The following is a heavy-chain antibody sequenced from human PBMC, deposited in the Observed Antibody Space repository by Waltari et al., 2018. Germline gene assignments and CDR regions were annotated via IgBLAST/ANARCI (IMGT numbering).Heavy chain of an antibody. J-gene: IGHJ4*02. D-gene: IGHD1-26*01. Sequence: QVQLQESGPGLVKPSETLSLTCTVSGGSISSYYWSWIRQPPGKGLEWIGYIYYRGSTNYNPSLKSRVTISVDTSKNQFSLKLSSVTAADTAVYYCARDSGSYSYYFDYWGQGTLVTVSS. CDR1: GGSISSYY. CDR2: IYYRGST. CDR3: ARDSGSYSYYFDY. V-gene: IGHV4-59*01.